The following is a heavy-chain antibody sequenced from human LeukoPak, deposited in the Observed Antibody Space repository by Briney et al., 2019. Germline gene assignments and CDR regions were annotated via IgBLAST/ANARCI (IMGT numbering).Heavy chain of an antibody. CDR1: GYTFIRYY. J-gene: IGHJ4*02. D-gene: IGHD6-13*01. Sequence: ASVKVSCKTSGYTFIRYYIHWVRQAPGQGLEWMGIINPSGGSTSYAQKFQGRVTMTRDMSTSTVYMELSSLRSEDTAVYYCARALAAAAGRRAGMMGDWGQGTLVTVSS. CDR3: ARALAAAAGRRAGMMGD. V-gene: IGHV1-46*01. CDR2: INPSGGST.